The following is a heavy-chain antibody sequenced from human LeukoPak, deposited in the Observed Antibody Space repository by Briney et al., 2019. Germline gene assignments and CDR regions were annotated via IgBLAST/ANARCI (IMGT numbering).Heavy chain of an antibody. D-gene: IGHD6-19*01. CDR2: IYTSGST. V-gene: IGHV4-4*07. CDR1: GGSISSYY. CDR3: ARVGGWYSGNWFDP. Sequence: SETLSLTCTVSGGSISSYYWSWIRQPAGKGLEWIGRIYTSGSTNYNPSLKSRVTMSIDTSKNQFSLKLSSVTAADTAVYYCARVGGWYSGNWFDPWGQGTLVTVSS. J-gene: IGHJ5*02.